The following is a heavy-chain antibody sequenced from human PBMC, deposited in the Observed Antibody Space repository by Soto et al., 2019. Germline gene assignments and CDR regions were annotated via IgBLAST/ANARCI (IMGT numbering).Heavy chain of an antibody. CDR1: GFTFDTYT. Sequence: EVQVVESGGGLVKPGGSLRLSCTASGFTFDTYTMNWLRQAPGRGLEWVSSISATTTYKYYAASVDGRFTISRDNAKNSLYLQTNSLGAEDTAVYYCARGSASKSGHLWYFDLWGRGTLVTVSS. CDR2: ISATTTYK. V-gene: IGHV3-21*01. D-gene: IGHD2-8*02. CDR3: ARGSASKSGHLWYFDL. J-gene: IGHJ2*01.